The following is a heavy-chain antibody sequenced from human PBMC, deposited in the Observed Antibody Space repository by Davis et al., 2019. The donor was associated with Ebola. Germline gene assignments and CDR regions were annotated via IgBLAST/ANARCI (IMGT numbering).Heavy chain of an antibody. V-gene: IGHV3-48*01. CDR1: GFTFSTYN. CDR3: AKGSIAVALFDC. D-gene: IGHD6-19*01. CDR2: ISSSSTI. Sequence: GESLKISCAASGFTFSTYNMNWVRQAPGKGLEWVSYISSSSTIYYADSVKGRFTISRDNSKSTLFLQMNSLRAEDTAVYHCAKGSIAVALFDCWGQGTLVTVSS. J-gene: IGHJ4*02.